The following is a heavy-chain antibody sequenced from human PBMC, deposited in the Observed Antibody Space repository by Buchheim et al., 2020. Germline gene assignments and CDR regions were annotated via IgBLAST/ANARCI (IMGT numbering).Heavy chain of an antibody. V-gene: IGHV3-21*01. J-gene: IGHJ4*02. CDR3: ARDFSGWSRDY. CDR2: VGSGHHT. Sequence: DVQLVESGGGLVMPGGSLTLSCVTSGFSFSPFGMTWVRQAPGKGLEWVATVGSGHHTFYADLVEGRFTVSRENARSYVYLQLNSLRAEDTAAYFCARDFSGWSRDYWGQGTL. D-gene: IGHD6-19*01. CDR1: GFSFSPFG.